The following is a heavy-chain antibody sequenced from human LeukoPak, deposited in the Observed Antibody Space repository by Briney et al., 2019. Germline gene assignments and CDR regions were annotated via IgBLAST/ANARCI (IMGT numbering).Heavy chain of an antibody. J-gene: IGHJ4*02. CDR1: GFTFSSYG. V-gene: IGHV3-33*01. D-gene: IGHD3-22*01. CDR2: IYYDGSDK. Sequence: GGSLRLSCAASGFTFSSYGMHWVRQAPGKGLEWVAIIYYDGSDKYYADSVKGRFTISRDNSKDTLYLQMNSLRAEDTAVYYCARQIAYYYDSSGYYTTDYWGQGTLVTVSS. CDR3: ARQIAYYYDSSGYYTTDY.